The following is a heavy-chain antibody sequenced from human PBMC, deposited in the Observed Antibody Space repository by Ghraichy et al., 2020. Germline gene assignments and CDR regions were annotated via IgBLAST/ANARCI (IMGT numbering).Heavy chain of an antibody. CDR3: ARAPGGQIVGAPFDP. V-gene: IGHV6-1*01. J-gene: IGHJ5*02. CDR2: TYYRSKWYN. Sequence: SQTLSLNCAISGDSVSSNSAAWNWIRLSPSRGLEWLGRTYYRSKWYNDYALSVKSRITINPDTSKNQFSLQLNSVTPEDTAVYYCARAPGGQIVGAPFDPWGQGTLVTVSS. D-gene: IGHD1-26*01. CDR1: GDSVSSNSAA.